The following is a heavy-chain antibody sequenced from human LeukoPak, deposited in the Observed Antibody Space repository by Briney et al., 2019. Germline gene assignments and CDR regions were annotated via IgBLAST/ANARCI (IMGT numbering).Heavy chain of an antibody. J-gene: IGHJ4*02. CDR3: ARTVPGYFFDY. CDR1: GFTFSSYW. V-gene: IGHV3-74*01. Sequence: PGGSLRLSCAASGFTFSSYWMHWVRQAPGKGLVWVSRINTDRSSTSYADSVKGRFTISRDNAKNTLYLQMNSLRAEDTAVYYCARTVPGYFFDYWGQGTLVTVSS. CDR2: INTDRSST. D-gene: IGHD3-10*01.